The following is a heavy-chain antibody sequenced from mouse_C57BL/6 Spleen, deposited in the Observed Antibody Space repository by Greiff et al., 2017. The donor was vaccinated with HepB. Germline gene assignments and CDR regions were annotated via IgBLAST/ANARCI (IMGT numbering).Heavy chain of an antibody. V-gene: IGHV3-6*01. CDR2: ISYDGSN. D-gene: IGHD2-5*01. CDR3: ARDGGYSNYDYFDY. Sequence: VQLKESGPGLVKPSQSLSLTCSVTGYSITSGYYWNWIRQFPGNKLEWMGYISYDGSNNYNPSLKNPISITRDTSKNQFFLKLNSVTTEDTAPYYRARDGGYSNYDYFDYWGQGTTLTVSS. J-gene: IGHJ2*01. CDR1: GYSITSGYY.